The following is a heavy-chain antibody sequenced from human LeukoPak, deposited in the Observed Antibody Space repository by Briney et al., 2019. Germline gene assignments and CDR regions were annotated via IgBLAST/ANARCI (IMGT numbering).Heavy chain of an antibody. J-gene: IGHJ4*02. CDR1: GFTFSSYA. Sequence: GGSLRLSCAASGFTFSSYAMSWVRQAPGKGLEWVAIIWYDGSNKYYADSVKGRFTISRDNSRNTVYLQMNSLRAEDTALYYCARDSCSSTRCYFDYWGQGTRVTVSS. CDR3: ARDSCSSTRCYFDY. V-gene: IGHV3-33*08. D-gene: IGHD2-2*01. CDR2: IWYDGSNK.